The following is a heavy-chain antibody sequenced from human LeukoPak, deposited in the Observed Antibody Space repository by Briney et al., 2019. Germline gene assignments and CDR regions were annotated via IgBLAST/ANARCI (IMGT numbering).Heavy chain of an antibody. CDR3: ASEMDNLYCFSTNCPLDY. Sequence: ASVKVSCKASGYTFTGYYMHWVRQAPGQGLEWLGWINPNSGGTNYAQKFQGRVTMTRDTPITTAYMELSRLRSDDTAVYYCASEMDNLYCFSTNCPLDYWGQGTLVTVSS. J-gene: IGHJ4*02. CDR1: GYTFTGYY. CDR2: INPNSGGT. V-gene: IGHV1-2*02. D-gene: IGHD2-2*01.